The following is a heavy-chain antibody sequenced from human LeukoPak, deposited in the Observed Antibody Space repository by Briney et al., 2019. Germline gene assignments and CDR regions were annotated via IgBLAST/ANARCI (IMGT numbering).Heavy chain of an antibody. J-gene: IGHJ1*01. CDR1: GXTFXXXW. CDR3: AKYRPEEWLVLGRGYFQH. CDR2: INSXXSST. Sequence: GGSLRLSCAASGXTFXXXWXXWXXXAXGXGLVWVXXINSXXSSTSYADSVKGRFTISRDNSKNTLYLQMNSLRAEDTAVYYCAKYRPEEWLVLGRGYFQHWGQGTLVTVSS. V-gene: IGHV3-74*01. D-gene: IGHD6-19*01.